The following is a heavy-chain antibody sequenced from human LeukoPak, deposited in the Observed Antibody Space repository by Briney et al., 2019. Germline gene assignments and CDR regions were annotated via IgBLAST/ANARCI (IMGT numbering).Heavy chain of an antibody. CDR1: GFTFSSYG. CDR3: ARDFYRGAFDI. Sequence: PGGSLRLSCAASGFTFSSYGMHWVRQAPGKGLEWVAVIWYGGSNKYYADSVKGRFTISRDNSKNTLYLQMNSLRAEDTAVYYCARDFYRGAFDIWGQGTMVTVSS. V-gene: IGHV3-33*08. D-gene: IGHD2/OR15-2a*01. CDR2: IWYGGSNK. J-gene: IGHJ3*02.